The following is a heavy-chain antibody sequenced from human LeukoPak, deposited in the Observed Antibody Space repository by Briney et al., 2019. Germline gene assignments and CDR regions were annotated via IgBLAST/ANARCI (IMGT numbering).Heavy chain of an antibody. CDR3: ARDFLSKNALDI. Sequence: SETLSLACTVSGGSLSNYYWNWIRQPPGKGLEWIACISHIGSSNYNPSLKSRVTISVDTSKNQFSLNLSSVTAADTAVYYCARDFLSKNALDIWGQGTVVTVSS. J-gene: IGHJ3*02. V-gene: IGHV4-59*01. CDR2: ISHIGSS. CDR1: GGSLSNYY.